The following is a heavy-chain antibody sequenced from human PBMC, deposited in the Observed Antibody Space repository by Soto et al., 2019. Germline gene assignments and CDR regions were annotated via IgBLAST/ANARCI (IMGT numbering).Heavy chain of an antibody. J-gene: IGHJ6*03. V-gene: IGHV1-8*01. CDR2: MNPNSADT. CDR3: ARGGFLDPHIDV. CDR1: GYSFTSYD. Sequence: QVQLVQSGAEVKKPGASVKVSCKTSGYSFTSYDMNWVRQVPGQGPEWMGWMNPNSADTGYAQKFQGRITMSRDMSTRTMDMELSGLTSDDTAVYYCARGGFLDPHIDVCGRGTMVTVSS.